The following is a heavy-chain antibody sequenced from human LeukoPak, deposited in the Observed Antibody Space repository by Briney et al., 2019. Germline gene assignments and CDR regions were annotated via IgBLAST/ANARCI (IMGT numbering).Heavy chain of an antibody. J-gene: IGHJ4*02. V-gene: IGHV3-30*04. CDR3: ARGYCSTTSCYNDY. CDR1: GFTVSNWA. Sequence: GGSLRLSCAASGFTVSNWAIHWVRQAPGKELEWVAAISYDGSNKFYADSVKGRFTISRDNSKNSLYLQMNSLRAEDTALYYCARGYCSTTSCYNDYWGQGTLVTVSS. D-gene: IGHD2-2*02. CDR2: ISYDGSNK.